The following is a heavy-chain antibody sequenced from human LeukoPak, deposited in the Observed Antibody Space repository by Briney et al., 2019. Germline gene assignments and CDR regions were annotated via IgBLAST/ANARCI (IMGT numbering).Heavy chain of an antibody. J-gene: IGHJ4*02. Sequence: GGSLRLSCAASGFTFSSYSMNWVRQAPGKGLEWISYISTTSVMYYADSVKGRFTISRDTSKNALYLQMNSLRAEDTAVYYCAISGLGFGEFRGLDYWGQGTLVTVSS. D-gene: IGHD3-10*01. CDR2: ISTTSVM. V-gene: IGHV3-48*01. CDR1: GFTFSSYS. CDR3: AISGLGFGEFRGLDY.